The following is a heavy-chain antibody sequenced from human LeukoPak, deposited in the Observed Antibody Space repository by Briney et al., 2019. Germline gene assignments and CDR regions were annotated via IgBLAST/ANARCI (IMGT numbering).Heavy chain of an antibody. D-gene: IGHD5/OR15-5a*01. CDR3: AKDTSVGAFDI. J-gene: IGHJ3*02. V-gene: IGHV3-53*01. CDR1: GFTVSSNY. CDR2: IYSGGST. Sequence: GGSLRLSCAASGFTVSSNYMSWVRQAPGKGLEWVSVIYSGGSTYYADSVMGRFIISRDNSKITLYLQMNSLRAEDTAVYYCAKDTSVGAFDIWGQGTMVTVSS.